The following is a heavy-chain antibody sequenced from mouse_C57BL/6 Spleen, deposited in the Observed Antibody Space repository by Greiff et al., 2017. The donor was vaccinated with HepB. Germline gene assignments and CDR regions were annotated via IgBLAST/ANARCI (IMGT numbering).Heavy chain of an antibody. Sequence: QVQLQQPGAELVMPGASVKLSCKASGYTFTSYWMHWVKQRPGQGLEWIGEIDPSDSYTNYNQKFKGKSTLTVDKSSSTAYMQLSSLTSEDSAVYYCARLRGYVDYWGQGTTLTVSS. J-gene: IGHJ2*01. CDR2: IDPSDSYT. CDR3: ARLRGYVDY. CDR1: GYTFTSYW. V-gene: IGHV1-69*01.